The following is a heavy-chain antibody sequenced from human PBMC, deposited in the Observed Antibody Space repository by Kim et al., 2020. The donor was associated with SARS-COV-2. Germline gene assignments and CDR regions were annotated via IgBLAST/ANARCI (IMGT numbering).Heavy chain of an antibody. V-gene: IGHV4-59*13. CDR1: GGSISSYY. Sequence: SETLSLTCTVSGGSISSYYWSWIRQAPGKGLEWIGYIYYSGSTNYNPSLKSRVTISVDTPKNQFSLKLSSVTAADTAVYYCASHGGPGIAVAGPLVYFDSWGQGTLVTVSS. D-gene: IGHD6-19*01. CDR2: IYYSGST. CDR3: ASHGGPGIAVAGPLVYFDS. J-gene: IGHJ4*02.